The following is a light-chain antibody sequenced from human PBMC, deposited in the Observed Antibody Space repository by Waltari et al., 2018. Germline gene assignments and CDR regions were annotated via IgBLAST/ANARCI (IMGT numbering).Light chain of an antibody. J-gene: IGLJ3*02. CDR3: QAADSGTAV. CDR1: HLGGQY. Sequence: SYDLSQPPSLSVSPGQTASISCFGEHLGGQYVSWYQQKPGQSPLMVIYHNVKRPAGVPERFSASNFGDTATLTISATQALDEADYYCQAADSGTAVFGGGTKLTVL. V-gene: IGLV3-1*01. CDR2: HNV.